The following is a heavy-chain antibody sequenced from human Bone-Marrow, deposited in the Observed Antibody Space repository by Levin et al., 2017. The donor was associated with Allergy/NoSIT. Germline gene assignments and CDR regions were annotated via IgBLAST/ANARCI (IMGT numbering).Heavy chain of an antibody. Sequence: WASVKVSCKASGYTFTSYGISWVRQAPGQGLEWMGWISAYNGNTNYAQKLQGRVTMTTDTSTSTAYMELRSLRSDDTAVYYCARVDDFWSGPPDFDYWGQGTLVTVSS. J-gene: IGHJ4*02. V-gene: IGHV1-18*01. CDR3: ARVDDFWSGPPDFDY. D-gene: IGHD3-3*01. CDR1: GYTFTSYG. CDR2: ISAYNGNT.